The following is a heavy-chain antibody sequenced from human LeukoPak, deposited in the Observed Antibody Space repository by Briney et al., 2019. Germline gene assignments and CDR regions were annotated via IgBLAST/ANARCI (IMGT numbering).Heavy chain of an antibody. Sequence: GASVTVSFKASGYTFTSYGISWVRQTPGQGLEGMGWISAYNGNTNYAQKLQGRVTMTTDTSTSTAYMELRSLRSDDTAVYYCARARTMYYYDSIVDWGQGTLVTVSS. J-gene: IGHJ4*02. CDR3: ARARTMYYYDSIVD. D-gene: IGHD3-22*01. CDR1: GYTFTSYG. CDR2: ISAYNGNT. V-gene: IGHV1-18*01.